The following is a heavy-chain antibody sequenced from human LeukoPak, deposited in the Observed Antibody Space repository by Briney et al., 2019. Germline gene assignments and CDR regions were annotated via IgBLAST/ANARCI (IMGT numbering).Heavy chain of an antibody. CDR2: IRDNDFST. D-gene: IGHD1-26*01. J-gene: IGHJ4*02. V-gene: IGHV3-23*01. CDR1: GLRFRSYA. CDR3: ARSSENYSTAPFAY. Sequence: PGGSLRLSCTASGLRFRSYAKSWVRQAPGKGLEWVSGIRDNDFSTYYADSVKGRFPISRDNSKSPVYLQMNRLRAEDTAVYYCARSSENYSTAPFAYWGRETWLP.